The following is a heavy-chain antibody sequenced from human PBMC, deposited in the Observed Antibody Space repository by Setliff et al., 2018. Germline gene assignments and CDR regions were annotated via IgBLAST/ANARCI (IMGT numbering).Heavy chain of an antibody. CDR1: PGSISRHY. CDR3: AGRPQNTPMGPCDY. CDR2: RHDNGER. D-gene: IGHD5-18*01. V-gene: IGHV4-59*11. J-gene: IGHJ4*02. Sequence: SETLSLTCTVSPGSISRHYWSWFRQAPGKGLEWIGYRHDNGERDYNPSLGSRVTISADTSKNQFSLMLTSVTAADTAIYDCAGRPQNTPMGPCDYWGQGTLVTVSS.